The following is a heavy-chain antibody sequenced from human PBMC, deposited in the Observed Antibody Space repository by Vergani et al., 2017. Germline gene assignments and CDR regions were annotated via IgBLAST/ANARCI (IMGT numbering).Heavy chain of an antibody. CDR2: INPSGGST. V-gene: IGHV1-46*03. J-gene: IGHJ4*02. CDR1: GYTFTSYY. CDR3: AREGGIPGLTN. Sequence: QVELVQSGAEVKKPGASVKVSCKASGYTFTSYYMHWVRQAPGQGLEWMGIINPSGGSTSYAQKFQGRVTMSRDTSTSTVYMELSSLRSEDTAVYYCAREGGIPGLTNWGQGTLVTVSS. D-gene: IGHD3-16*01.